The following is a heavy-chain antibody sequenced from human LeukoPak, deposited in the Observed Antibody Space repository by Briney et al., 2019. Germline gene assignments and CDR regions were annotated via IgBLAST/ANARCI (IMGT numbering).Heavy chain of an antibody. V-gene: IGHV3-9*01. CDR1: GFTFDDYA. J-gene: IGHJ5*02. Sequence: GGSLRLSCAASGFTFDDYAMHWVRQAPGKGLEWVSGISWNSGSIGYADSVKGRFTISRDNAKKPLYLQMNSLRDEDTALYYCEKAESSSRPNWFDPWGQGTLVTVSS. CDR3: EKAESSSRPNWFDP. D-gene: IGHD6-6*01. CDR2: ISWNSGSI.